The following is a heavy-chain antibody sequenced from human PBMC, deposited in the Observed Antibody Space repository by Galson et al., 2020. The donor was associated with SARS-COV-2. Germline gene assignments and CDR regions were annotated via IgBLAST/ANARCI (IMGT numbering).Heavy chain of an antibody. Sequence: SEPLSLTCTVSGGSISSSSYYWGWIRQPPGKGLEWIGSIYYSGSTYYNPSLKSRVTISVDTSKNQFSLKLSSVTAADTAVYYCARESPYDSSGYYYNNWFDPWGQGTLVTVSS. CDR3: ARESPYDSSGYYYNNWFDP. V-gene: IGHV4-39*07. J-gene: IGHJ5*02. CDR2: IYYSGST. D-gene: IGHD3-22*01. CDR1: GGSISSSSYY.